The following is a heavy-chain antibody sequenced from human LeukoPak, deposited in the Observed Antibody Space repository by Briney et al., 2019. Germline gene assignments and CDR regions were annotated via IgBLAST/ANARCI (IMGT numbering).Heavy chain of an antibody. Sequence: GESLKISCKGSGYSFAYYWIGWVRQMPGKYLEWMGIIYPGDSDDRYSPSFQGQVTISVDKSISTAYLQWSSLKASDTAMYYCARQSHGDWAFVDSWGQGTLVTVSS. J-gene: IGHJ4*02. CDR3: ARQSHGDWAFVDS. D-gene: IGHD4-17*01. V-gene: IGHV5-51*01. CDR1: GYSFAYYW. CDR2: IYPGDSDD.